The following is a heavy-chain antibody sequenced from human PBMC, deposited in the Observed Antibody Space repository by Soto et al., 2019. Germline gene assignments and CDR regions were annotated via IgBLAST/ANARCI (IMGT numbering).Heavy chain of an antibody. CDR2: IIPIFGTA. J-gene: IGHJ3*02. CDR3: ARVGVGSSGWYSAFDI. Sequence: SVKVSCKASGGSFSSYAISWVRQAPGQGLEWMGGIIPIFGTANYAQKFQGRVTITADESTSTAYMELSSLRSEDTAVYYCARVGVGSSGWYSAFDIWGQGTMVTVSS. CDR1: GGSFSSYA. D-gene: IGHD6-19*01. V-gene: IGHV1-69*13.